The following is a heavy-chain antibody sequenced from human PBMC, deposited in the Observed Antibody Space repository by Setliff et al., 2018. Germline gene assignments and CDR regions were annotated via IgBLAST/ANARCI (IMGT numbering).Heavy chain of an antibody. V-gene: IGHV3-43*01. D-gene: IGHD5-12*01. Sequence: GGSLRLSCAASGFTFNNYNMHWVRQAPGKGLEWVSIIAYDGGSTSYADSVKGRFTISRDNSKNSLYLQMNSLRTEDTALYYCAKDISGSIDYWGQGTLVTVS. J-gene: IGHJ4*02. CDR1: GFTFNNYN. CDR3: AKDISGSIDY. CDR2: IAYDGGST.